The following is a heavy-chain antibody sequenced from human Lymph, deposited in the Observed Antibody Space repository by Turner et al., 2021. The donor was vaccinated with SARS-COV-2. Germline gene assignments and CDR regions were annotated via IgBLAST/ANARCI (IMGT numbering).Heavy chain of an antibody. CDR3: ARQTVNNWVDP. J-gene: IGHJ5*02. CDR2: IFYRGSS. CDR1: CGSMNNHY. Sequence: QVQLQESGPRLVKPLETLSLTCTVSCGSMNNHYWSWIRQPPGKRLEWIGFIFYRGSSNYNTSLKSRVTISVDKSENQFSLKLTSVTAADTAIYYCARQTVNNWVDPWGQGTLVTVSS. D-gene: IGHD2-21*02. V-gene: IGHV4-59*11.